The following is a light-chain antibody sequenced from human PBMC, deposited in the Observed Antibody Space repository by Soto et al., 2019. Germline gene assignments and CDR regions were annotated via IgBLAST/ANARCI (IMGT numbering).Light chain of an antibody. CDR3: QQYSRYSIT. J-gene: IGKJ4*01. Sequence: DIQMTQSPSTLSASVGDRVTITCRASQSISYWLAWYQQKPGKAPTVLIYKASTLDSGVPSRFSGSGSGTEFTLTISSLQPDDFATYYCQQYSRYSITFGGGTKVEIK. CDR1: QSISYW. CDR2: KAS. V-gene: IGKV1-5*03.